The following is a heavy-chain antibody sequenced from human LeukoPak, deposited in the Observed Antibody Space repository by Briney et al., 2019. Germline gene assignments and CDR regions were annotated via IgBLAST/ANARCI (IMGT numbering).Heavy chain of an antibody. CDR2: IYYSGNT. CDR1: GRSINSYY. CDR3: VRQPSATAAFDI. Sequence: SETLSLTCAVFGRSINSYYWRWIRQPPGKGLEWIGYIYYSGNTNYNPSFKSRVTISVDTSKNQFSLKLSSATAADTAIYYCVRQPSATAAFDIWGQGTMVTVSS. J-gene: IGHJ3*02. D-gene: IGHD2-2*01. V-gene: IGHV4-59*08.